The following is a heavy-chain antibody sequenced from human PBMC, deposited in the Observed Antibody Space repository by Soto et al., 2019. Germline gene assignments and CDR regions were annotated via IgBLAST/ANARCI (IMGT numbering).Heavy chain of an antibody. J-gene: IGHJ5*02. CDR2: IYYRGTT. V-gene: IGHV4-31*03. CDR1: GGSISTGVWY. CDR3: ARVSAGGTRWVDA. Sequence: SLTCSGSGGSISTGVWYWSWVREHPGKGLEWIGDIYYRGTTSYNPSLGSRVTISRDTSKNQVSLKLNSVTAADTAVYYCARVSAGGTRWVDAWGQGIRVTVSS. D-gene: IGHD6-13*01.